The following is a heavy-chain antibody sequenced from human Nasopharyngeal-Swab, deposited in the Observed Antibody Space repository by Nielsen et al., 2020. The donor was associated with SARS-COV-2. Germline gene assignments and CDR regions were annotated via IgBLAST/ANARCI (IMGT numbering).Heavy chain of an antibody. J-gene: IGHJ4*02. CDR3: AIDSSGQDY. D-gene: IGHD6-19*01. V-gene: IGHV3-23*01. CDR2: ISGSGGST. Sequence: VRQAPGKGPEWVSAISGSGGSTYYADSVKGRFTISRDNSKNTLYLQMNSLRAEDTAVYYCAIDSSGQDYWGQGTLVTVSS.